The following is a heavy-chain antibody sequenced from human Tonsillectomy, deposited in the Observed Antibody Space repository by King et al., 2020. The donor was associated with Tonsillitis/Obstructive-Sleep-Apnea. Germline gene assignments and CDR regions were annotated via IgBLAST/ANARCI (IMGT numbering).Heavy chain of an antibody. CDR3: PLCSSTSCYSYAFDI. J-gene: IGHJ3*02. D-gene: IGHD2-2*01. V-gene: IGHV3-15*01. Sequence: VQLVQSGGGLVKPGGSLRLSCAASGFTFINAWMSWVRQAPGKGLEWVGRIKSKTDGGTTDYAAPVKGRFTISRDDSKNTLYLQMNSLKTEDTAVYYCPLCSSTSCYSYAFDIWGQGTMVTVSS. CDR1: GFTFINAW. CDR2: IKSKTDGGTT.